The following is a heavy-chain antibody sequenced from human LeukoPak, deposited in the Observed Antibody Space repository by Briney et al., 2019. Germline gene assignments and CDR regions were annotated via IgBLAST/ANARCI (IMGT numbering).Heavy chain of an antibody. Sequence: SETLSLTCAVYGGSFSGYYWSWIRQPAGKGLEWIGRIYTSGSTNYNPSLKSRVTISVDTSKNQFSLKLSSVTAADTAVYYCARYSQSGAFDIWGQGTMVTVSS. CDR1: GGSFSGYY. CDR3: ARYSQSGAFDI. CDR2: IYTSGST. D-gene: IGHD7-27*01. J-gene: IGHJ3*02. V-gene: IGHV4-59*10.